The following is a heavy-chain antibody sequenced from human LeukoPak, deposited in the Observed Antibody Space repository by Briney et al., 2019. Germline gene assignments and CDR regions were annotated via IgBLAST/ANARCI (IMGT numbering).Heavy chain of an antibody. Sequence: ASVKVSCKASGYTFTNYAISWVRQAPGQGLEWMGWISAYNGNTNYAQKLQGRVTMTTDTSTSTAYMELRSLRSDDTAVYYCAREYYDFWSGYYSGFDYWGQGTLVTVSS. D-gene: IGHD3-3*01. J-gene: IGHJ4*02. V-gene: IGHV1-18*01. CDR2: ISAYNGNT. CDR3: AREYYDFWSGYYSGFDY. CDR1: GYTFTNYA.